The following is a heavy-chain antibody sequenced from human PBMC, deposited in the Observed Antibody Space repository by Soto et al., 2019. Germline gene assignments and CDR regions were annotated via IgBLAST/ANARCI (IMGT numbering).Heavy chain of an antibody. CDR2: ISSSSSTI. CDR3: AEDVDTAMVNNFQH. CDR1: GFTFSSYS. V-gene: IGHV3-48*01. J-gene: IGHJ1*01. Sequence: GGSLRLSCAASGFTFSSYSMNWVRQAPGKGLEWVSYISSSSSTIYYADSVKGRFTISRDNAKNSLYLQMNSLRAEDTAVYYCAEDVDTAMVNNFQHWGQGTLVTVSS. D-gene: IGHD5-18*01.